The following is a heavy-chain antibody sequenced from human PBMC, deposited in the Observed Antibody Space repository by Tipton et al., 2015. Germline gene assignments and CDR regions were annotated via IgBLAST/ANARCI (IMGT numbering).Heavy chain of an antibody. J-gene: IGHJ4*02. CDR3: ARVSPPYSAAADFDY. CDR2: IWYDGSSK. V-gene: IGHV3-33*01. CDR1: GFNFRSYG. D-gene: IGHD6-13*01. Sequence: LRLSCAASGFNFRSYGMHWVRQAPGKGLEWVAVIWYDGSSKYYADSVKGRFTISRDNSNNTLYLQMNSLRAEDTAVYYCARVSPPYSAAADFDYWGQGTLVTVSS.